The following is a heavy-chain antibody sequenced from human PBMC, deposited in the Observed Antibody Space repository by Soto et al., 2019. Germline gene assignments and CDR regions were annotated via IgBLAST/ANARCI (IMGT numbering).Heavy chain of an antibody. J-gene: IGHJ4*02. CDR3: ATSSVRGWSY. CDR1: GGSFSGYY. D-gene: IGHD3-10*02. CDR2: ITHSGST. Sequence: SETLSLTCAVYGGSFSGYYWTWIRQPPGKGLEWIGEITHSGSTNYNPSLKSRVTISVDTSKNQFSLNLNSVTAADTAVYYCATSSVRGWSYWGQGTLVTVSS. V-gene: IGHV4-34*01.